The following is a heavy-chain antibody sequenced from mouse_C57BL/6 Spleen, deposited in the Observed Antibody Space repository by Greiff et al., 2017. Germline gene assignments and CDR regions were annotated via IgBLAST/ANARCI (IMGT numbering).Heavy chain of an antibody. J-gene: IGHJ1*03. D-gene: IGHD4-1*02. CDR1: GYSITSGYY. V-gene: IGHV3-6*01. Sequence: EVKLVESGPGLVKPSQSLSLTCSVTGYSITSGYYWNWIRQFPGNKLEWMGYISYDGSNNYNPSLKNRISITRDTSKNQFFLKLNSVTTEDTATYYCARSQLGGYWYFDVWGTGTTVTVSS. CDR3: ARSQLGGYWYFDV. CDR2: ISYDGSN.